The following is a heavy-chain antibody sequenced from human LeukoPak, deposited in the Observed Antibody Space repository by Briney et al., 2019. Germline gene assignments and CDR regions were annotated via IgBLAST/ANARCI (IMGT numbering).Heavy chain of an antibody. CDR1: GGTFSSYA. J-gene: IGHJ4*02. D-gene: IGHD1-1*01. V-gene: IGHV1-69*05. CDR2: MIPIFGTS. Sequence: SVKVSCKASGGTFSSYAINWVRQAPGQGLEWMGWMIPIFGTSNYAQKFQGRVTITTGQSTTTAYMELSSLRSEDTAVYYCARGHGVERFGYLGQGTLVTVSS. CDR3: ARGHGVERFGY.